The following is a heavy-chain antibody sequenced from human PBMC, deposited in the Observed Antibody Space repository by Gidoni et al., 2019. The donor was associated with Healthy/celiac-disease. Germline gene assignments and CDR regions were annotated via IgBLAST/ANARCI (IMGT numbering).Heavy chain of an antibody. V-gene: IGHV3-23*01. J-gene: IGHJ5*02. Sequence: EVQLLESGGGLVQPGGSLRLSCAASGFTFSSYAMSWVRQAPGKGLEWVSAISGSGGSTYYADSVKGRFTISRDNSKNTLYLQMNSLRAEDTAVYYCANSILPTEGRHWFDPWGQGTLVTVSS. CDR3: ANSILPTEGRHWFDP. D-gene: IGHD3-9*01. CDR1: GFTFSSYA. CDR2: ISGSGGST.